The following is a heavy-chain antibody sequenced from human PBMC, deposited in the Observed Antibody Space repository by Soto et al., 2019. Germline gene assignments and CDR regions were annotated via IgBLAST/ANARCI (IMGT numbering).Heavy chain of an antibody. CDR3: ARRSVVVAASWFDP. CDR2: IYYSGST. CDR1: GGSISSGDYY. Sequence: PSETLSLTCTVSGGSISSGDYYWSWIRQPPGKGLEWIGSIYYSGSTYYNPSLKSRVTISVDTSKNQFSLKLSSVTAADTAVYYCARRSVVVAASWFDPWGQGTLVTVSS. D-gene: IGHD2-15*01. V-gene: IGHV4-39*01. J-gene: IGHJ5*02.